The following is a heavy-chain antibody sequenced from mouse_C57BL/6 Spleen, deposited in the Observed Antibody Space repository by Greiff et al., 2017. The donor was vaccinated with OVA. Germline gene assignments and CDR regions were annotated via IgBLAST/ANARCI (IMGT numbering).Heavy chain of an antibody. D-gene: IGHD1-1*01. CDR1: GYTFTSYW. V-gene: IGHV1-55*01. CDR2: IYPGSGST. Sequence: VQLQQPGAELVKPGASVKMSCKASGYTFTSYWITWVKQRPGQGLEWIGDIYPGSGSTNYNEKFKSKATLTVDTSSSTAYMQLSSLTSEDSAVYYCARGYGSRYYFDYWGQGTTLTVSS. J-gene: IGHJ2*01. CDR3: ARGYGSRYYFDY.